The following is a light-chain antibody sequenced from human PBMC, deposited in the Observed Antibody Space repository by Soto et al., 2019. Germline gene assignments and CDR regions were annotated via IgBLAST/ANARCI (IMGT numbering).Light chain of an antibody. CDR2: GAS. J-gene: IGKJ4*02. V-gene: IGKV3-20*01. Sequence: EIVLTQSPGTLSLSPGERATLSCRASQSVSSSYLAWYQQKPGQAPRILIYGASSRATGIPDRFSGSGSGTDFTLTISRVEPEDFAVYYCQQYGGSPPLTFGGGTKVEIK. CDR3: QQYGGSPPLT. CDR1: QSVSSSY.